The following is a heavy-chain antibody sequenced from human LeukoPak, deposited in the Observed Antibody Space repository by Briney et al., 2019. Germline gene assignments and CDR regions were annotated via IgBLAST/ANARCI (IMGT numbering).Heavy chain of an antibody. CDR1: GYPFTSCD. D-gene: IGHD7-27*01. V-gene: IGHV1-8*01. CDR3: ARTWGSLDY. J-gene: IGHJ4*02. Sequence: ASVKVSCKASGYPFTSCDINWVRQATGQGLEWMGWMNPNSGNTGYAQKFQGRVTMTRDTSISTAYMELSSLRSDDTAVYYCARTWGSLDYWGQGVLVTVSS. CDR2: MNPNSGNT.